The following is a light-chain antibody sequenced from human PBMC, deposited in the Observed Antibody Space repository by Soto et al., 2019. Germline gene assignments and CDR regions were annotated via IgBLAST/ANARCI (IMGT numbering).Light chain of an antibody. CDR1: QSVSCN. CDR2: GAS. Sequence: EIVMTQSPATLSVSPGERDTISCRAIQSVSCNLAWYQQKPGQAPSLLIYGASTRATGIPARFSGSGSGTEFTLTISSLQSEDFAVNYCQQYNNWPRTFGQGTKV. J-gene: IGKJ1*01. CDR3: QQYNNWPRT. V-gene: IGKV3-15*01.